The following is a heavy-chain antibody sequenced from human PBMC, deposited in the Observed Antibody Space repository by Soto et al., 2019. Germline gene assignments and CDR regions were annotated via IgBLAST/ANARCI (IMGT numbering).Heavy chain of an antibody. J-gene: IGHJ6*02. V-gene: IGHV1-69*01. CDR1: GGTISSYA. D-gene: IGHD3-10*01. CDR3: ARRYGSGSYSGYYYYGMDV. Sequence: QVQLVQSGAEVKKPGSSVKVSCKASGGTISSYAISWVRQAPGQGLEWMGGIIPIFGTANYAQKFQGRVTITADESTSTAYMELSSLRSEDTAVYYCARRYGSGSYSGYYYYGMDVWGQGTTVTVSS. CDR2: IIPIFGTA.